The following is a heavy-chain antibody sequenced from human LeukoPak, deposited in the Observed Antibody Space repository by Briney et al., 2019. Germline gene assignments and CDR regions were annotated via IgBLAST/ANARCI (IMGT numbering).Heavy chain of an antibody. CDR2: IYYSGST. CDR3: ARGRRYGNWFDP. J-gene: IGHJ5*02. CDR1: GGSISSYY. Sequence: SETLSLTCTVSGGSISSYYWSWIRQPPGKGLEWIGYIYYSGSTNYNPSLKSRVTISVDTSKNQFSLKLSSVTAADTAVYYCARGRRYGNWFDPWGQGTLVTVSS. V-gene: IGHV4-59*01. D-gene: IGHD3-9*01.